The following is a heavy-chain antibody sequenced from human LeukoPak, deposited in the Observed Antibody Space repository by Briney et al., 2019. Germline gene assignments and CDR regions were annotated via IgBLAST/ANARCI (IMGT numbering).Heavy chain of an antibody. J-gene: IGHJ4*02. CDR3: ARASLGGELQYFDY. CDR2: ISYSGNT. V-gene: IGHV4-59*01. CDR1: GGSISSYY. D-gene: IGHD4-11*01. Sequence: SETLSLTCTVSGGSISSYYWSWIRQPPGRGLEWIGYISYSGNTKYNPSLRSRVTISVDTSKNHFSLKLSSVTAADTAVYYCARASLGGELQYFDYWGQGTLVTVSS.